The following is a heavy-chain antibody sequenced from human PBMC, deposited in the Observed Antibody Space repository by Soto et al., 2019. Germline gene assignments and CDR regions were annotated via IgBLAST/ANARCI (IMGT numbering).Heavy chain of an antibody. CDR2: ISYDGSNK. Sequence: TPGKGLEWVAVISYDGSNKYYADSVKGRFTISRDNSKNTLYLQMNSLRAEDTAVYYCAKDWSVRSYVSAFWGQGTLVIVFS. CDR3: AKDWSVRSYVSAF. V-gene: IGHV3-30*18. J-gene: IGHJ4*02. D-gene: IGHD1-26*01.